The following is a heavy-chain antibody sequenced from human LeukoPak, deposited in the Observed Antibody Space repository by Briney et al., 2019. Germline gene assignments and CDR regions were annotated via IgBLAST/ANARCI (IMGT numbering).Heavy chain of an antibody. V-gene: IGHV2-5*02. CDR2: IFWDGEE. D-gene: IGHD3-22*01. Sequence: SGPTLVNPTQTLTLTCTFSGFSLTASGLAVGWIRQPQGKALEWLALIFWDGEERYSPSLKSRLTISKDTSRNQVVLTMTSMDPVDTATYYCAHRGFFYEASSYYYPYFDYWGQGALVTVPS. CDR1: GFSLTASGLA. J-gene: IGHJ4*02. CDR3: AHRGFFYEASSYYYPYFDY.